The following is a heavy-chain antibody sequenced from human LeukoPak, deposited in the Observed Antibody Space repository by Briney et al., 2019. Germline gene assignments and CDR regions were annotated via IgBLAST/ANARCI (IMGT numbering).Heavy chain of an antibody. CDR1: GGSISSGGYY. Sequence: NPSQTLSLTCTVSGGSISSGGYYWIRIRQPPGKGLEWFGYIYYSRTTYYNPSLKSRVTISVDTSKNQFSLKLSSVTAADMAVYYCDSFYQVYYFDYWGQGTLVTVSS. D-gene: IGHD3-16*02. V-gene: IGHV4-30-4*01. CDR3: DSFYQVYYFDY. CDR2: IYYSRTT. J-gene: IGHJ4*02.